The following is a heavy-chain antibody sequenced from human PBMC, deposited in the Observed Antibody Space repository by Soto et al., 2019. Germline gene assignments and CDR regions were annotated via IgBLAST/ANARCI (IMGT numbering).Heavy chain of an antibody. D-gene: IGHD1-26*01. V-gene: IGHV3-73*01. J-gene: IGHJ6*02. CDR3: TRSVGIVGALYGMDV. CDR1: GFTFSGSA. CDR2: IRSKANSYAT. Sequence: PGGSLRLCCAASGFTFSGSAMHWVRQASRKGLEWVGRIRSKANSYATAYAASVKGRFTISRDDSKNTAYLQMNSLKTEDTAVYYCTRSVGIVGALYGMDVWGQGTTVTVSS.